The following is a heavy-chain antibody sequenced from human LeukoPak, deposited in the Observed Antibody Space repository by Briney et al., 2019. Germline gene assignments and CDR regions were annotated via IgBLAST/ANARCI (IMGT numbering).Heavy chain of an antibody. CDR3: ARGLHRNRSGYDPGYYYYMDV. CDR1: GYTFTGYY. D-gene: IGHD5-12*01. Sequence: GASVKVSCKASGYTFTGYYMHWVRQAPGQGLEWMGWINPNSGGTNYAQKFQGRVTMTRDTSISTAYMELSRLRSDDTAVYYCARGLHRNRSGYDPGYYYYMDVWGKGTTVTVSS. V-gene: IGHV1-2*02. J-gene: IGHJ6*03. CDR2: INPNSGGT.